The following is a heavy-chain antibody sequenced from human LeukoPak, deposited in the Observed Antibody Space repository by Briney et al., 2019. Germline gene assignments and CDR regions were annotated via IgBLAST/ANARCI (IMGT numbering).Heavy chain of an antibody. Sequence: GESLKISCKGSGYSFTSYWIGWVRQMPGKGLGWMGIIYPGDSDTRYSPSFQGQVTISVDKSISTAYLQWSSLKASDTAMYYCARPCGSGSSPGWFDPWGQGTLVTVSS. CDR2: IYPGDSDT. J-gene: IGHJ5*02. D-gene: IGHD3-10*01. CDR1: GYSFTSYW. CDR3: ARPCGSGSSPGWFDP. V-gene: IGHV5-51*01.